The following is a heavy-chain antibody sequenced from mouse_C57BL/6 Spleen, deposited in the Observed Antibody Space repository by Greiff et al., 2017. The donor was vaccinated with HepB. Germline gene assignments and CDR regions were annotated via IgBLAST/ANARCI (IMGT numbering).Heavy chain of an antibody. CDR2: IYPNNGGN. D-gene: IGHD1-1*01. CDR3: ARSPFITTVVATDYYAMDY. Sequence: EVQLQQSGPELVKPGASVKMSCKASGYTFTDYYMHWVKQSHGKSLEWIGYIYPNNGGNGYNKKFKGKATLTVDKSSSTAYMELRSLTSEDSAVYYFARSPFITTVVATDYYAMDYWGQGTSVTVSS. J-gene: IGHJ4*01. V-gene: IGHV1-34*01. CDR1: GYTFTDYY.